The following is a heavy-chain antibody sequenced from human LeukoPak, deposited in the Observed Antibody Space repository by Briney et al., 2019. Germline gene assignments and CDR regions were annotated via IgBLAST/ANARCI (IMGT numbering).Heavy chain of an antibody. CDR3: AKESGYDVDLEY. CDR2: ISWNSGSI. Sequence: GGSLRLSCAASGFTFDDYAMHWVRQAPGKGLEWVSGISWNSGSIGYADSVKGRFTISRDNAKNTVYLQMSSLRAEDTAVYYCAKESGYDVDLEYWGQGALVTVSS. V-gene: IGHV3-9*01. D-gene: IGHD5-12*01. J-gene: IGHJ4*02. CDR1: GFTFDDYA.